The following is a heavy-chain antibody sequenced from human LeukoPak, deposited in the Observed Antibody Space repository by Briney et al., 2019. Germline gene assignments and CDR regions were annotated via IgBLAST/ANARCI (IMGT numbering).Heavy chain of an antibody. V-gene: IGHV1-18*01. D-gene: IGHD2-2*01. CDR2: ISAYNGNT. CDR3: AGTYCSSTSCYSYYYYYMDV. Sequence: ASVRVSCKASGYTFTSYDINWVRQATGQGLEWMGWISAYNGNTNYAQKLQGRVTMTTDTSTSTADMELRSLRSDDTAVYYCAGTYCSSTSCYSYYYYYMDVWGKGTTVTVSS. J-gene: IGHJ6*03. CDR1: GYTFTSYD.